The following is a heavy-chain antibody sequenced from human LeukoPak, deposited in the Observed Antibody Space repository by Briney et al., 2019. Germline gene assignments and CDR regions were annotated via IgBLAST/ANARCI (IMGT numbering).Heavy chain of an antibody. V-gene: IGHV4-39*01. CDR3: AASEGKYASGWYASYYFDS. CDR1: GDSISNTNYY. CDR2: VYYGGTT. Sequence: PSETLSLTCTLSGDSISNTNYYWDWVRQPPGKGLEWIGNVYYGGTTYYTPSPKSRVTISVDSSKNQFSLKLRSVTAADTGVYYCAASEGKYASGWYASYYFDSWGRGTLVAVST. J-gene: IGHJ4*02. D-gene: IGHD6-19*01.